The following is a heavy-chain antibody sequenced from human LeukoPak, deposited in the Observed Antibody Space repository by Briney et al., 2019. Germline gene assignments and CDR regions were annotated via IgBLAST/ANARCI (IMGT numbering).Heavy chain of an antibody. CDR2: ISSSSSYI. V-gene: IGHV3-21*01. J-gene: IGHJ6*04. CDR3: ARMAGILTGYYHYYVMDV. Sequence: GGSLRLPCAASGFTFSSYSMNWVRQAPGKGLEWVSSISSSSSYIYYADSVKGRFTISRDNAKNSLYLQMNSLRAEDTAVYYCARMAGILTGYYHYYVMDVWGKGTTVTVSS. CDR1: GFTFSSYS. D-gene: IGHD3-9*01.